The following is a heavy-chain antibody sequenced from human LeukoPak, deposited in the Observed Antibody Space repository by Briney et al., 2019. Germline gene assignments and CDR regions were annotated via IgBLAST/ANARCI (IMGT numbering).Heavy chain of an antibody. J-gene: IGHJ4*02. CDR2: INHSVST. D-gene: IGHD2-2*01. Sequence: SGSLCLTCAVYVGSFCGYYWSWSREPPGEGLEWIGEINHSVSTNYNPSRKSRVTISADTSKNQFSLKLSSVTAADTAVYYCARAHFRDIVVLPAATPAFDYWGQGTLVTVSS. CDR1: VGSFCGYY. CDR3: ARAHFRDIVVLPAATPAFDY. V-gene: IGHV4-34*01.